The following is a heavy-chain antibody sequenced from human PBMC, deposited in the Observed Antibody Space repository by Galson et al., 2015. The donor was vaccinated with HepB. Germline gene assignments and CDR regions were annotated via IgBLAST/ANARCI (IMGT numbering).Heavy chain of an antibody. CDR1: GFTFGDYA. D-gene: IGHD3-22*01. J-gene: IGHJ4*02. Sequence: SLRLSCAASGFTFGDYAMSWVRQAPGKGLEWVGFIRSKAYGGTTEYAASVKGRFTISRDDSKSIAYLQMNSLKTEDTAVYYCTAAHYYDSSGYYETLDYWGQGTLVTVSS. V-gene: IGHV3-49*04. CDR2: IRSKAYGGTT. CDR3: TAAHYYDSSGYYETLDY.